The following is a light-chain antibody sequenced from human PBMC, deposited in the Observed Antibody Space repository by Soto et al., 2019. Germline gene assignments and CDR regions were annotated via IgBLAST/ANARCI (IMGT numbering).Light chain of an antibody. V-gene: IGKV1-5*01. CDR3: QQYNSYSRT. Sequence: DIQMTQPPSTLSASVGDRVTITCRASQSISSWLAWYQQKPGKAPKLLIYDASTLESGVPSGFSGSGSGTEFTLTITSLQPDDFATYYCQQYNSYSRTFGQGTKVDIK. CDR1: QSISSW. J-gene: IGKJ1*01. CDR2: DAS.